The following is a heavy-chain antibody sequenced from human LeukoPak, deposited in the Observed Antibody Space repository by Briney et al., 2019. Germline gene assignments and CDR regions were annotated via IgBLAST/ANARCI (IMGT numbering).Heavy chain of an antibody. J-gene: IGHJ4*02. Sequence: SETLSLTCTVSGGSISSYYWSWIRQPPGKGLEWIGYIYTSGSTNYNPSLKSRVTISVDTSKNQFSLTLSSVTAADTAVYYCARRRVGATTYYFDYWGQGTLVTVSS. D-gene: IGHD1-26*01. CDR3: ARRRVGATTYYFDY. CDR1: GGSISSYY. V-gene: IGHV4-4*09. CDR2: IYTSGST.